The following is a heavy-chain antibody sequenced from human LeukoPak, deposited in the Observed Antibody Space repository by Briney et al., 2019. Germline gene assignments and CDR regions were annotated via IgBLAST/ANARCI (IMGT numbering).Heavy chain of an antibody. Sequence: GESLKISCKGSGYSFTSYWIGWVRQMPGKGLEWMGIIYPGDSDTRYSPSFQGQVTISADKSISTAYLQWSSLKASDTAMYYCASSSHYYDSSGSDAFDIWGQGTMVTVSS. CDR3: ASSSHYYDSSGSDAFDI. V-gene: IGHV5-51*01. CDR2: IYPGDSDT. J-gene: IGHJ3*02. CDR1: GYSFTSYW. D-gene: IGHD3-22*01.